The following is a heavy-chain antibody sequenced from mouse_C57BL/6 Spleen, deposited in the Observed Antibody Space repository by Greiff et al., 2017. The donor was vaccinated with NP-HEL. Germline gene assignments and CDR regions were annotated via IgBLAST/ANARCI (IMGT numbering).Heavy chain of an antibody. CDR2: INPNNGGT. CDR3: ARGSNFAWVAD. Sequence: EVQLQQSGPELVKPGASVKISCKASGYTFTDYYMNWVKQSHGKSLEWIGDINPNNGGTSYNQKFKGTATLTVDKSSSTAYMERRSLTSEDSAVEDCARGSNFAWVADGGQGTRGKVSA. D-gene: IGHD2-5*01. J-gene: IGHJ3*01. V-gene: IGHV1-26*01. CDR1: GYTFTDYY.